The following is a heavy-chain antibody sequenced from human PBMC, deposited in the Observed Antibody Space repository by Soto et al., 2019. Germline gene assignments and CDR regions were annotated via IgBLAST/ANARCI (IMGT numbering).Heavy chain of an antibody. CDR2: ISAYNGNT. V-gene: IGHV1-18*04. J-gene: IGHJ6*02. CDR3: ARDGYCSGGSCYTVYYYYYGMDV. Sequence: QVQLVQSGAEVKKPGASVKVSCKASGYTFTSYGISWVRQAPGQGLEWMGWISAYNGNTNYAQKLQGRVTMTTDTSTSTAYMELGSLRSDDTAVYYCARDGYCSGGSCYTVYYYYYGMDVWGQGTTVTVSS. CDR1: GYTFTSYG. D-gene: IGHD2-15*01.